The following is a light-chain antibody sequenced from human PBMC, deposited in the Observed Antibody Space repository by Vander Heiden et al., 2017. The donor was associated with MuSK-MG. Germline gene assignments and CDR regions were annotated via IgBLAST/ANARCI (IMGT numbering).Light chain of an antibody. J-gene: IGKJ2*01. CDR2: KSS. CDR3: QQYNSYSQST. Sequence: DIQMTLSTSTLSASVGDRVTITFLASQSISSWLSWYQQKPGKAPKLLIYKSSSLESWVPSRFSGSGYWTEFTLTISSRQPDDFAPYYCQQYNSYSQSTFGQGTKLEIK. CDR1: QSISSW. V-gene: IGKV1-5*03.